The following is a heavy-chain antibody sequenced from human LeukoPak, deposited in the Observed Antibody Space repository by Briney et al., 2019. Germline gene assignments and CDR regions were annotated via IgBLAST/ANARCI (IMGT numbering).Heavy chain of an antibody. CDR3: ARGGGYDRRDDY. CDR2: INHSGST. Sequence: PSETLSLTCAVYGASFSGYYWNWIRQPPGKGLEWIGEINHSGSTNYNPSLKNRVTMSVDTSKNQFSLRLSSVTAADTAVYYCARGGGYDRRDDYWGQGTLVTVSS. J-gene: IGHJ4*02. D-gene: IGHD5-12*01. V-gene: IGHV4-34*01. CDR1: GASFSGYY.